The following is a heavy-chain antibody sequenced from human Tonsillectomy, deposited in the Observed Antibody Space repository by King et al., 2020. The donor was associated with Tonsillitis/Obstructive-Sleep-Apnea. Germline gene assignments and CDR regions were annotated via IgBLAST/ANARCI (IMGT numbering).Heavy chain of an antibody. D-gene: IGHD3-10*01. CDR2: ISPYSGNT. CDR3: VRVALRGPERHHHYSGMDV. Sequence: QLVQSGPEVKKPGASVKVSCKASGYTFTSYAISWVRQAPGQGLEWMGWISPYSGNTNYAQKLQGRVSMTTDTSTTTAYMELRSLRSDDTAVFYCVRVALRGPERHHHYSGMDVWGQGTTVTVSS. CDR1: GYTFTSYA. V-gene: IGHV1-18*01. J-gene: IGHJ6*02.